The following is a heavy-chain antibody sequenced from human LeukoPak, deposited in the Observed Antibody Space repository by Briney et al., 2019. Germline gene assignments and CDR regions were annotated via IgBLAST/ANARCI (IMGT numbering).Heavy chain of an antibody. CDR1: GFTVSSNY. J-gene: IGHJ4*02. Sequence: GGSLRLSCAASGFTVSSNYMSWVRQAPGKGLEWVSVIYSGGTTYYADSVKGRFTISRDNSKNTLYLQMNSLRAEDTAVYYCARVSARQLAGGDPDYWGQGTLVTVSS. V-gene: IGHV3-66*02. CDR2: IYSGGTT. CDR3: ARVSARQLAGGDPDY. D-gene: IGHD6-6*01.